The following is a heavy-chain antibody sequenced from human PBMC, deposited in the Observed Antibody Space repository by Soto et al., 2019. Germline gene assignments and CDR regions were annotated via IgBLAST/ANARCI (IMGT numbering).Heavy chain of an antibody. D-gene: IGHD3-16*02. V-gene: IGHV3-15*07. CDR1: GFTFSNAW. CDR2: IKSKTDGGTT. J-gene: IGHJ4*02. CDR3: TTDGYDYVWGSYRPFDY. Sequence: PGGSLRLSCAASGFTFSNAWMNWVRQAPGKGLEWVGRIKSKTDGGTTDYAAPVKGRFTISRDDSKNTLYLQMNSLKTEDTAVYYCTTDGYDYVWGSYRPFDYWGQGTLVTVSS.